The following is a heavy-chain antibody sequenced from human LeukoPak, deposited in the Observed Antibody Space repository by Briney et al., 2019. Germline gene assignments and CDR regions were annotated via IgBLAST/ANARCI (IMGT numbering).Heavy chain of an antibody. D-gene: IGHD6-19*01. CDR2: ISGIGYTT. J-gene: IGHJ4*02. CDR3: AKDSSGWYYFDS. V-gene: IGHV3-23*01. CDR1: GFTFSNYA. Sequence: GGSLRLSCAAPGFTFSNYAMSWVRQAPGKGLEWVSGISGIGYTTYYADSVKGRFTISRDNSKNTLYLQMNSLRAEDTAVYYCAKDSSGWYYFDSWGQGTLVTVSS.